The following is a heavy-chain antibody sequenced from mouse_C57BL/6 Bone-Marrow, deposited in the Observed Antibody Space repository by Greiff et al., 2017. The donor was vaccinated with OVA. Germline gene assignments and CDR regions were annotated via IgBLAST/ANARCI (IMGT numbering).Heavy chain of an antibody. CDR2: IYPGSGNT. D-gene: IGHD1-1*01. V-gene: IGHV1-76*01. CDR1: GYTFTDYY. J-gene: IGHJ4*01. Sequence: QVHVKQSGAELVRPGASVKLSCKASGYTFTDYYINWVKQRPGQGLEWIARIYPGSGNTYYNEKFKGKATLTAEKSSSTAYMQLSSLTSEDSAVYFCARDVYGSSYDYAMDYWGQGTSVTVSS. CDR3: ARDVYGSSYDYAMDY.